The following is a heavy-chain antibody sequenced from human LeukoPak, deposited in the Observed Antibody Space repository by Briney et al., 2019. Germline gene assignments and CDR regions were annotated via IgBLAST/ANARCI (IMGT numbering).Heavy chain of an antibody. CDR1: GYSISSGYY. CDR3: ARLRRGRLSSSWLGRSEKTHRSTTNYFDY. CDR2: INHSGST. J-gene: IGHJ4*02. D-gene: IGHD6-13*01. V-gene: IGHV4-38-2*02. Sequence: MASETLSLTCTVSGYSISSGYYWGWIRQPPGKGLEWIGEINHSGSTNYNPSLKSRVTISVDTPKNQFPLKLSSVTAADTAVYYCARLRRGRLSSSWLGRSEKTHRSTTNYFDYWGQGTLVTVSS.